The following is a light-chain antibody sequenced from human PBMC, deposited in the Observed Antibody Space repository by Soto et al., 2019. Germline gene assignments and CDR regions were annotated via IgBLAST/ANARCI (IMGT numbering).Light chain of an antibody. V-gene: IGKV1-5*03. CDR3: QQYNSYPWT. J-gene: IGKJ1*01. CDR1: QSISSW. CDR2: KAS. Sequence: DIQMTQSPSTLSASVGDRVTITCRASQSISSWLAWYQQKPGKAPKLLIYKASSLESGVPSRFSSSGSGTEFTLTICSMQTDDFATYYCQQYNSYPWTFGQGTKVEIK.